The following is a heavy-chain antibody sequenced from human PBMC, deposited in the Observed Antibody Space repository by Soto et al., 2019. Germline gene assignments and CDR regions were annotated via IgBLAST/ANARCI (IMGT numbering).Heavy chain of an antibody. CDR1: GFSLSTSQVG. CDR2: VYWNDDK. J-gene: IGHJ4*02. CDR3: ARIPGWLQGFDS. D-gene: IGHD6-19*01. V-gene: IGHV2-5*01. Sequence: SGPTLVNPTQTLTLTCTFSGFSLSTSQVGVGWIRQPPGKALEWLAHVYWNDDKYYSLSLKSRLTISKDTSKSQVVLTMTNMDPVDTATYFCARIPGWLQGFDSWGQGTLVTVSS.